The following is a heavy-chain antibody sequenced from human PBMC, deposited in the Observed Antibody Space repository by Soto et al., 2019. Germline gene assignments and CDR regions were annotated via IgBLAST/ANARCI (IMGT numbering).Heavy chain of an antibody. CDR1: GGSISSGGYY. CDR2: IYYSGST. CDR3: AREPVVAATLEGMGYFDY. J-gene: IGHJ4*02. Sequence: SETLSLTCTVSGGSISSGGYYWSWIRQHPGKGLEWIGYIYYSGSTYYNPSLKSRVTISVDTSKNQFSLKLSSVTAADTAVYYCAREPVVAATLEGMGYFDYWGQGTLVTVSS. V-gene: IGHV4-31*03. D-gene: IGHD2-15*01.